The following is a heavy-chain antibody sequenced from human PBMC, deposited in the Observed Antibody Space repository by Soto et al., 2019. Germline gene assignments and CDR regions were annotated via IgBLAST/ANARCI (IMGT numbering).Heavy chain of an antibody. CDR2: ISYDGSDK. V-gene: IGHV3-30*03. CDR1: GFTFSNYG. D-gene: IGHD2-15*01. J-gene: IGHJ3*02. CDR3: ARTNRILDALDI. Sequence: PGGSLRLSCAASGFTFSNYGMHWVRQAPGKGLEWVAVISYDGSDKYYADSVKGRFTISRDNSKNTVFLQMNSLRGEDTAVYYCARTNRILDALDIWGQGTMVTVS.